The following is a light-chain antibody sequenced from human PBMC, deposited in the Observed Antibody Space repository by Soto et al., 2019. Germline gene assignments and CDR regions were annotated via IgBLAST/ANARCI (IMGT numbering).Light chain of an antibody. CDR1: QSFYSNY. Sequence: EIVLTQSPGTLSLSPGERATLSCRASQSFYSNYLAWYQQKPGQSPRLLIYGASTRATGIPDRFSGSGSGTDFTLTISRLEPEDFAVYYCQQYDTSPYTFGQGTK. CDR3: QQYDTSPYT. V-gene: IGKV3-20*01. J-gene: IGKJ2*01. CDR2: GAS.